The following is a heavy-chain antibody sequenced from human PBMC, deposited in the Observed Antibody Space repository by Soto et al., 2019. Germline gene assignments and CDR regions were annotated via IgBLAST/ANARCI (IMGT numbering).Heavy chain of an antibody. J-gene: IGHJ6*02. CDR2: ISAYNGNT. D-gene: IGHD6-13*01. V-gene: IGHV1-18*01. Sequence: QVQLVQSGAEVKRPGASVKVSCKASGYTFTSYGISWVRQAPGQGLEWMGWISAYNGNTNYAQKLQGRVTMTTDTSTSTAYMELRSLRSDDTAVYYCARVGQQLVLGLYYGMDVWGQGTTVTVSS. CDR3: ARVGQQLVLGLYYGMDV. CDR1: GYTFTSYG.